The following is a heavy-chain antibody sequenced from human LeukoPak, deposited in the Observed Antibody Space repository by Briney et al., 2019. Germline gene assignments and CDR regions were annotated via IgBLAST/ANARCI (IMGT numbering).Heavy chain of an antibody. J-gene: IGHJ4*02. CDR1: GFTFSSYA. CDR2: ISGSGGST. CDR3: AKDGWFYGDYPFLLLFDY. D-gene: IGHD4-17*01. Sequence: PGGSLRLSCAASGFTFSSYAMSWVRQAPGKGLEWVSAISGSGGSTYYADSVKGRFTISRDNSKNTLYLQMNSLRAEDTAVYYCAKDGWFYGDYPFLLLFDYWGQGTLVTVSS. V-gene: IGHV3-23*01.